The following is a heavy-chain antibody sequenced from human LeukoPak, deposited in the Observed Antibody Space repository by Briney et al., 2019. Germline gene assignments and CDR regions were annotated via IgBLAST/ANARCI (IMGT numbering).Heavy chain of an antibody. D-gene: IGHD2-21*01. CDR1: GGSISSSSYY. J-gene: IGHJ5*02. CDR2: IYYSGST. V-gene: IGHV4-39*01. CDR3: ARSTRGLLGSNWFDP. Sequence: SETLSLTCTVYGGSISSSSYYWGWIRQPPGKGLEWIGSIYYSGSTYYNPSLKSRVTISVDTSKNQFSLKLSSVTAADTAVYYCARSTRGLLGSNWFDPWGQGTLVTVSS.